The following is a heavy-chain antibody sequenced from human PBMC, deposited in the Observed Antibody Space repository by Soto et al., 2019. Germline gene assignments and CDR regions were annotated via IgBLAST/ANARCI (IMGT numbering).Heavy chain of an antibody. V-gene: IGHV3-66*01. CDR1: GFTVSSNY. CDR2: IYSGGST. D-gene: IGHD4-17*01. J-gene: IGHJ5*02. CDR3: AKASGDYVHNWFDP. Sequence: GGSLRLSCAASGFTVSSNYMSWVRQAPGKGLEWVSVIYSGGSTYYADSVKGRFTISRDNSKNTLYLQMNSLRAEDTAVYYCAKASGDYVHNWFDPWGQGTLVTVSS.